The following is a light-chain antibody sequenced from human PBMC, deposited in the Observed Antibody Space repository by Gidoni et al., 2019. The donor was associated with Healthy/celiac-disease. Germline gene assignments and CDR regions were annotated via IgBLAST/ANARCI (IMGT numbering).Light chain of an antibody. Sequence: QSVLTQPPSASGTPGQRVTISCSGSSSNIGSNTVNWYPQLPGTAPKLLIYSNNQRPSGVPDRFPGSKSGTSASLAISGLQSEDEADYYCAAWDDSLNAWVFGGGTKLTVL. J-gene: IGLJ3*02. V-gene: IGLV1-44*01. CDR1: SSNIGSNT. CDR3: AAWDDSLNAWV. CDR2: SNN.